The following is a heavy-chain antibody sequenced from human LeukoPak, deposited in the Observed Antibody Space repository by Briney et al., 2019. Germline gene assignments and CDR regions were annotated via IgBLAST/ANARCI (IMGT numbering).Heavy chain of an antibody. V-gene: IGHV1-69*01. CDR1: GGTFSSYA. Sequence: SVKVSCKASGGTFSSYAISWVRQAPGQGLEWMGGIIPIFGTANYAQKFQGRVTITADESTSTAYMELSSLRSEDTAVYYCARALTQSTIFGVVIIPYFDYWGQGTLVTVSS. J-gene: IGHJ4*02. CDR2: IIPIFGTA. D-gene: IGHD3-3*01. CDR3: ARALTQSTIFGVVIIPYFDY.